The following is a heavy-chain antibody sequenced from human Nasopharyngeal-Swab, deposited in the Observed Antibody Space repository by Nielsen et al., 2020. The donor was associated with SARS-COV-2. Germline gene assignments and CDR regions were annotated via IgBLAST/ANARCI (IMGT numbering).Heavy chain of an antibody. CDR2: IYYTGST. CDR1: GGSISPYY. J-gene: IGHJ6*04. V-gene: IGHV4-59*08. Sequence: SETLSLTCTVSGGSISPYYLGWIRQPPGKGLEWIGYIYYTGSTNYNPSLKSRLTISVDRSKNQFSLRLSSVTAADTAVYYCARHFRGGDVWGNGTTVTVSS. D-gene: IGHD3-10*01. CDR3: ARHFRGGDV.